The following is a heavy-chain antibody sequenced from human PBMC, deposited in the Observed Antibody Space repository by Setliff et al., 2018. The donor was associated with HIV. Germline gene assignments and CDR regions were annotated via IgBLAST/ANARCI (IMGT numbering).Heavy chain of an antibody. CDR2: IFYTGST. V-gene: IGHV4-59*11. CDR1: GDSITGHY. Sequence: SETLSLTCTVSGDSITGHYWNWIRQPPGKGLEWIGYIFYTGSTNYNPSLKSRVTISVDTSKKQFFLKLSSVTAADTAVYYCATRGWIEGREVDYWGQGTLVTVSS. D-gene: IGHD2-2*03. CDR3: ATRGWIEGREVDY. J-gene: IGHJ4*02.